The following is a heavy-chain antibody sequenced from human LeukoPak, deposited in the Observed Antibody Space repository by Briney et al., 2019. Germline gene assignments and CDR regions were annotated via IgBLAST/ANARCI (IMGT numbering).Heavy chain of an antibody. CDR1: GYSFTSYW. J-gene: IGHJ4*02. Sequence: GESLKISCKGSGYSFTSYWISWVRQMPGKGLEWMGRIDPSDSYTNYSPSFQGHVTISADKSISTAYLQWSSLRASDTAMYYCARPLKIAAADEFDYWGQGTLVTVSS. V-gene: IGHV5-10-1*01. CDR2: IDPSDSYT. CDR3: ARPLKIAAADEFDY. D-gene: IGHD6-13*01.